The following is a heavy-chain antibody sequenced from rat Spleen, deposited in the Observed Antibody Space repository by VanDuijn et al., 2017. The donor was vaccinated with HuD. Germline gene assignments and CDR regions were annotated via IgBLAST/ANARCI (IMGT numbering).Heavy chain of an antibody. Sequence: EVQLVESGGGLVQPGGSLKLSCEASGFTFSNFGMAWVRQTPTKGLEWVASISTGGTGTYYRDSVKGRFTISRNNAKNTQYLQMDSLRSEDTATYYCARGGYTTDYFYVGWFAYWGQGTLVTVSS. J-gene: IGHJ3*01. CDR1: GFTFSNFG. V-gene: IGHV5S14*01. CDR3: ARGGYTTDYFYVGWFAY. CDR2: ISTGGTGT. D-gene: IGHD1-6*01.